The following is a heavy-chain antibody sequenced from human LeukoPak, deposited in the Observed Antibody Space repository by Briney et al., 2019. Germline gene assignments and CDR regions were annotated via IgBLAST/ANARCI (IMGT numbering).Heavy chain of an antibody. CDR2: INPNSGGT. Sequence: ASVKVSCKASGYTFTGYYMHWVRQAPGQGLEWMGWINPNSGGTNYAQKFQGRVTMTRGTSISTAYMELSRLRSDDTAVYYCARLGGNRITIFGVVETHYGMDIWGQGTTVTVSS. CDR3: ARLGGNRITIFGVVETHYGMDI. V-gene: IGHV1-2*02. J-gene: IGHJ6*02. D-gene: IGHD3-3*01. CDR1: GYTFTGYY.